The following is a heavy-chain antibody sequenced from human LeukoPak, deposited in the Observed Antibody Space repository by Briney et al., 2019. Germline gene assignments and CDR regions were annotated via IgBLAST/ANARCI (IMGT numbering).Heavy chain of an antibody. Sequence: PGGSLRLSCAASGFIFRNYWMSWVRQAPGKGVEGVANIKDDGSEKYYVESVKGRFTISRDNAMNSLYLQMSSLRAEDTAVYYCARGVIIRGRLDPWGQGTLVTVSS. J-gene: IGHJ5*02. V-gene: IGHV3-7*01. CDR2: IKDDGSEK. D-gene: IGHD3-16*02. CDR3: ARGVIIRGRLDP. CDR1: GFIFRNYW.